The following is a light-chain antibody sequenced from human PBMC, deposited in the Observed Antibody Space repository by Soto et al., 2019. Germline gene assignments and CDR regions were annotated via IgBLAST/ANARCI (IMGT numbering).Light chain of an antibody. J-gene: IGKJ4*01. CDR3: QQYNSYPRT. CDR1: QSISSG. CDR2: KAS. V-gene: IGKV1-5*03. Sequence: DIQMTQSPSPLSASVGDRVPITCRASQSISSGLAWYQQKPGKAPKLLIYKASSLESGVPSRFSGSGSGTEFTLTISSLQPEDFATYYCQQYNSYPRTFGGGTKVEIK.